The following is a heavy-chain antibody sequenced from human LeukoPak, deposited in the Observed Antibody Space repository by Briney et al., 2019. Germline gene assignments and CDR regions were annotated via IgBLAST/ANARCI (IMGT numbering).Heavy chain of an antibody. CDR3: TTTSYYYGSGSLGSYYYYGMDV. Sequence: KAGGSLRLSCTASGFTFGDYAMSWFRQAPGKGLEWVGFIRSKAYGGTTEYAASVKGRFTISRDDSKSIAYLQMNSLKTEDTAVYYCTTTSYYYGSGSLGSYYYYGMDVWGQGTTVTVSS. CDR1: GFTFGDYA. V-gene: IGHV3-49*05. CDR2: IRSKAYGGTT. D-gene: IGHD3-10*01. J-gene: IGHJ6*02.